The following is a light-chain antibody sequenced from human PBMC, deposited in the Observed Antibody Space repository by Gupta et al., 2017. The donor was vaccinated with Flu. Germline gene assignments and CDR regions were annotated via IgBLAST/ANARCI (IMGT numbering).Light chain of an antibody. CDR2: WAS. V-gene: IGKV4-1*01. CDR3: HQYHSTPWT. Sequence: DIVLTQSLDSLALSLGDRAPINCRSSQSVLFSSNNKNYLVWYQQKPGQPPKLLIYWASTRESGVPDRFSGSGSGTDFTLTISSLQAEDVAVYYCHQYHSTPWTFGQGTRVEI. CDR1: QSVLFSSNNKNY. J-gene: IGKJ1*01.